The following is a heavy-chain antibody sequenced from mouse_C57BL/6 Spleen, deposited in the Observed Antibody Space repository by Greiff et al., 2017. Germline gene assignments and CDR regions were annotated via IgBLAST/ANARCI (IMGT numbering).Heavy chain of an antibody. CDR1: GYTFTSYW. V-gene: IGHV1-50*01. CDR3: ARPRYYGSSNYYAMDY. Sequence: QVQLQQPGAELVKPGASVKLSCKASGYTFTSYWMQWVKQRPGQGLEWIGEIDPSDSYTNYNQKFKGKATLTVDTSSSTAYMQLSSLTSEDSAVYYCARPRYYGSSNYYAMDYWGQGTSVTVSS. J-gene: IGHJ4*01. CDR2: IDPSDSYT. D-gene: IGHD1-1*01.